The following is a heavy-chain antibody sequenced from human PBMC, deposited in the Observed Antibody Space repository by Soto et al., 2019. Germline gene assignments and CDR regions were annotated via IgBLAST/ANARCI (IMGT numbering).Heavy chain of an antibody. CDR2: ISWNSGSI. Sequence: PVGSLSLSCTASGVNFVDYAMHWARKAPGKGLEWVSGISWNSGSIGYADSVKGRFTISRDNAKNSLYLQMNSLRAEDTALYYCAKGPSGFSYYYYGMDVWGQGTTVTVSS. D-gene: IGHD3-3*01. CDR3: AKGPSGFSYYYYGMDV. CDR1: GVNFVDYA. V-gene: IGHV3-9*01. J-gene: IGHJ6*02.